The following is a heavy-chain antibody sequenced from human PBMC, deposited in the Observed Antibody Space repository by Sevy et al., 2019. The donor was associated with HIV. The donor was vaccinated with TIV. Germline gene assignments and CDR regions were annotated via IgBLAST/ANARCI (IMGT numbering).Heavy chain of an antibody. CDR3: ASSYFDSSGYSPLFYYGMDV. J-gene: IGHJ6*02. Sequence: ASVKVSCKASGGTFINYAVTWVRQAPGQGLEWMGGFIPMFDTTNSAQKFQGRVTLTADGSTSTAYMELSSLRSKDTAVYYCASSYFDSSGYSPLFYYGMDVWGQGTTVTVSS. D-gene: IGHD3-22*01. V-gene: IGHV1-69*13. CDR1: GGTFINYA. CDR2: FIPMFDTT.